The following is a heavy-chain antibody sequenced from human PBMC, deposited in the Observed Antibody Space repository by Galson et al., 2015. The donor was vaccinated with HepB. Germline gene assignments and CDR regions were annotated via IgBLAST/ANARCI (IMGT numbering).Heavy chain of an antibody. CDR3: ARENTIFGVAGGMDV. CDR1: GYSFTSYW. Sequence: QSGAEVKKPGESLKISCKGSGYSFTSYWIGWVRQMPGKGLEWMGIIYPGDSDTRYSPSFQGQVTISADKSISTAYLQWSSLKASDTAMYYCARENTIFGVAGGMDVWDQGTTVTVSS. V-gene: IGHV5-51*01. J-gene: IGHJ6*02. D-gene: IGHD3-3*01. CDR2: IYPGDSDT.